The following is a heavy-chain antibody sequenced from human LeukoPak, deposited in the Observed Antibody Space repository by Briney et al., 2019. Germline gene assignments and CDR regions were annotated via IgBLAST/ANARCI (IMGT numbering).Heavy chain of an antibody. CDR3: ARQAERTLGPQDDY. CDR1: GGSISSGGYY. Sequence: SETLSLTCTVSGGSISSGGYYWSWIRQHPGKGLEWIGYIYYSGSTYYNPSLKSRVTISVDTSKNQFSLKLSSVTAADTAVYYCARQAERTLGPQDDYWGQGTLVTVSS. D-gene: IGHD1-1*01. J-gene: IGHJ4*02. CDR2: IYYSGST. V-gene: IGHV4-31*03.